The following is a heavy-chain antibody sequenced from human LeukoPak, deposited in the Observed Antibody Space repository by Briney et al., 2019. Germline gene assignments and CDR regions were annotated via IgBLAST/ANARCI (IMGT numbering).Heavy chain of an antibody. CDR2: IYPGDSDT. D-gene: IGHD4-17*01. Sequence: GESLKISCKGSGYSFSTYWIGWVRQVPGKGLEWVGIIYPGDSDTTYSPSFQGHVTISADMSINTAYLQWRSLKASDTALYYCARHTFDYGDDYFFDYWGQGTLVTVSS. CDR1: GYSFSTYW. CDR3: ARHTFDYGDDYFFDY. V-gene: IGHV5-51*01. J-gene: IGHJ4*02.